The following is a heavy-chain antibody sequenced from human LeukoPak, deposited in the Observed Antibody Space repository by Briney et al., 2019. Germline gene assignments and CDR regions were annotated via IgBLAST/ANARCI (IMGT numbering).Heavy chain of an antibody. V-gene: IGHV3-53*01. CDR1: VFPVDSNY. CDR3: ARGGGYYPIDY. Sequence: GGSLRLSCAASVFPVDSNYMNWVRQAPGKGLEWVSVLYEDGRIYYADSVKGRFTISRDTSKNILSLQLNGLRAEDTAVYYCARGGGYYPIDYWGQGTLVTVSS. J-gene: IGHJ4*02. D-gene: IGHD2-15*01. CDR2: LYEDGRI.